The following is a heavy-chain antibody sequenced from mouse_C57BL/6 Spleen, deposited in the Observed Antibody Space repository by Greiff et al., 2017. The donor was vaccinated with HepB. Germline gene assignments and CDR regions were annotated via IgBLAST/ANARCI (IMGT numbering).Heavy chain of an antibody. CDR2: IYPGSGNT. D-gene: IGHD2-3*01. V-gene: IGHV1-76*01. CDR3: ASSGGWLLEGWYFDV. J-gene: IGHJ1*03. CDR1: GYTFTDYY. Sequence: VQLQQSGAELVRPGASVKLSCKASGYTFTDYYINWVKQRPGQGLEWIARIYPGSGNTYYNEKFKGKATLTAEKSSSTAYMQLSSLTSEDSAVYFCASSGGWLLEGWYFDVWGTGTTVTVSS.